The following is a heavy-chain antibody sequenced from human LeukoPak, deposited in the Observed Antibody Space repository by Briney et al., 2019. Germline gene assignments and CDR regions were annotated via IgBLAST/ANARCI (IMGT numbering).Heavy chain of an antibody. CDR2: ISGSGGTT. V-gene: IGHV3-23*01. J-gene: IGHJ4*02. D-gene: IGHD5-12*01. Sequence: GGSLRLSCAASGFTFSSYAMSWVRQAPGKGLEYVSGISGSGGTTYYADSVKGRFTISRDNSKNTLYLQMNSLRAEDTALYYCAKDRSGYDYYGQCYFDYWGQGTLVTVSS. CDR1: GFTFSSYA. CDR3: AKDRSGYDYYGQCYFDY.